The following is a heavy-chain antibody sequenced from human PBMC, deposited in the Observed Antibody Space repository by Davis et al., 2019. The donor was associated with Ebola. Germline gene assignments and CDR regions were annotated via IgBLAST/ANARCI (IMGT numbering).Heavy chain of an antibody. Sequence: GESLKISCAASGFTFSSYAMSWVRQAPGKGLEWVSAIGTAGDTYYPGSVKGRFTISRENAKNSLYLQMNSLRAGDTAVYYCARAPYDSSGYPTYWYFDLWGRGTLVTVSS. CDR1: GFTFSSYA. CDR3: ARAPYDSSGYPTYWYFDL. V-gene: IGHV3-13*01. J-gene: IGHJ2*01. D-gene: IGHD3-22*01. CDR2: IGTAGDT.